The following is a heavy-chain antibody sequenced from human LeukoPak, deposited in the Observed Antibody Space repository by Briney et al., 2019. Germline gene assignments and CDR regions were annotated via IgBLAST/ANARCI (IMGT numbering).Heavy chain of an antibody. V-gene: IGHV1-69*04. Sequence: ASVKVSCKASGGTFSSYAISWVRQAPGQGLEWMGRIIPILGIANYAQKFQGRVTITADKSTSTAYMELSSLRSEDTAVYYCARASTRGYSYGYRLVYWGQGTLVTVSS. CDR3: ARASTRGYSYGYRLVY. J-gene: IGHJ4*02. CDR2: IIPILGIA. D-gene: IGHD5-18*01. CDR1: GGTFSSYA.